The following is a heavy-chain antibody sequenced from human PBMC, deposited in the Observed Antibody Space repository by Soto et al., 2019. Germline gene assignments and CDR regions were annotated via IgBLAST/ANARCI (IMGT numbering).Heavy chain of an antibody. Sequence: EVQLLESGGGLVQAGGSLRLSCAASGFTFSRDGMSWVRQAPGKGLEWVSHITDNGGSTYYAGSVKGRFTISRDKTKKTLLLQMNGRRAEDTAVYYCAKERATTAAFDVWGQGALVTVSS. D-gene: IGHD4-17*01. J-gene: IGHJ4*02. CDR2: ITDNGGST. CDR1: GFTFSRDG. CDR3: AKERATTAAFDV. V-gene: IGHV3-23*01.